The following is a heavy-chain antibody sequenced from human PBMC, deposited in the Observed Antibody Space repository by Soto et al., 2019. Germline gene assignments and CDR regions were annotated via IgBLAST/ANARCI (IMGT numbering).Heavy chain of an antibody. D-gene: IGHD4-17*01. CDR3: ARDHYGDYNVCDY. V-gene: IGHV3-30-3*01. CDR1: GFTFSSYA. CDR2: ISYDGSNK. Sequence: QVQLVESGGGVVQPGRSLRLSCAASGFTFSSYAMHWVRQAPGKGLEWVAVISYDGSNKYYADSVKGRFTISRDNSKNTLYLQMNSLRAEDTAVYYCARDHYGDYNVCDYWGQGTLVTVSS. J-gene: IGHJ4*02.